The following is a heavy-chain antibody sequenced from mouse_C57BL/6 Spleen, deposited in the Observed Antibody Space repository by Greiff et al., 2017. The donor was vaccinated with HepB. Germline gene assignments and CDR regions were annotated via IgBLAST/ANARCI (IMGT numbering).Heavy chain of an antibody. CDR2: INPNNGGT. CDR3: LYSSYVWFAY. Sequence: EVQLQQSGPELVKPGASVKMSCKASGYTFTDYNMHWVKQSHGKSLEWIGYINPNNGGTSYNQKFKGKATLTVNKSSSTAYMELRSLTSEDSAVYYCLYSSYVWFAYWGQGTLVTVSA. J-gene: IGHJ3*01. V-gene: IGHV1-22*01. CDR1: GYTFTDYN. D-gene: IGHD2-5*01.